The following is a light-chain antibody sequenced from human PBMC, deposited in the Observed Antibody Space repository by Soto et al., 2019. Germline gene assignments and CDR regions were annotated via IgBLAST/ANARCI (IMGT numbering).Light chain of an antibody. CDR3: WQYSHWHPST. V-gene: IGKV3-15*01. J-gene: IGKJ2*01. CDR1: QSVSSS. Sequence: EIVMTQSPATLSVSPGERATLSCRASQSVSSSLAWYQQKPGQAPRLLIYRESTTPTGIPARFSGSGFGREFTLIISSLQSEDFAVYYCWQYSHWHPSTFGQGTKLEIK. CDR2: RES.